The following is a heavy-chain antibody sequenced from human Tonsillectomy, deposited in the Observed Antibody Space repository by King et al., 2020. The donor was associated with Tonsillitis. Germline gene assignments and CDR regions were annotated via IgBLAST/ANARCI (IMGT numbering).Heavy chain of an antibody. CDR2: INPNSGGT. CDR3: ARVIWESGGYRLDY. D-gene: IGHD1-26*01. V-gene: IGHV1-2*02. Sequence: EQLVQSGAEVKKPGASVKVSCKASGYTFTGYYMHWVRQAPGQGLEWMGWINPNSGGTNYAQKFQGRVTMTRDTSISTAYMEVSRLRSDDTAVYFCARVIWESGGYRLDYWGQGTLVTVSS. J-gene: IGHJ4*02. CDR1: GYTFTGYY.